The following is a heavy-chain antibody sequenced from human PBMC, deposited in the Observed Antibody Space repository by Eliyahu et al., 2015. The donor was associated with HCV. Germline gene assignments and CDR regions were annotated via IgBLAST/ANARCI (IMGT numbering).Heavy chain of an antibody. CDR3: ATDRGYSSFDR. J-gene: IGHJ4*02. V-gene: IGHV3-7*01. Sequence: QLVVSGGGLVQPGGPLRISCAASGFSFSSYWMTWVRQAPGKGLEWVANMNQDGSEKYYVDSVRGRFTISRDNAKNSLYLQMNSVRAEDTAVYYCATDRGYSSFDRWGQGTLVTVSS. D-gene: IGHD5-12*01. CDR2: MNQDGSEK. CDR1: GFSFSSYW.